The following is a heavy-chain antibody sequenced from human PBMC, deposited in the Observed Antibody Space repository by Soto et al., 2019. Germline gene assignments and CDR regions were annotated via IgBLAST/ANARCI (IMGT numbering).Heavy chain of an antibody. CDR1: XXTFSNYW. Sequence: EVQLVESGGGLVQPGGSLRLSCAXSXXTFSNYWMHWVRQAPGKGLEWVSRIDHDGPTDYADSVRGRFTISRDNAENTLYLQMNSLRPEDTAVYYCVRDSHGDYWGQGTLVTVSS. CDR3: VRDSHGDY. CDR2: IDHDGPT. J-gene: IGHJ4*02. V-gene: IGHV3-74*01.